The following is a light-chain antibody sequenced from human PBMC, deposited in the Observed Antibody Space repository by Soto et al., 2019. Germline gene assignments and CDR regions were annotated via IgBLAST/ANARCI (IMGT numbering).Light chain of an antibody. Sequence: DIQMTQSPSSLSASVGARVPISCQASQDISNYLNWYQHKEGKAPKLLIYDASNLETGVPSRFSGSGSGTDFTLTISSLQPEDIATYYCQKYNSAPLTFGQGTKVDIK. CDR1: QDISNY. J-gene: IGKJ1*01. CDR2: DAS. CDR3: QKYNSAPLT. V-gene: IGKV1-33*01.